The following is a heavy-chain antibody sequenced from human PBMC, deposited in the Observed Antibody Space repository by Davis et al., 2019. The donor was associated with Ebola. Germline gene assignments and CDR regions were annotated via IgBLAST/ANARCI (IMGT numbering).Heavy chain of an antibody. CDR3: ARDWAGLDV. D-gene: IGHD3-16*01. Sequence: GGSLRLSCAASGFTFSSYGMHWVRQAPGKGLEWVAVISYDGSNKYYADSVKGRFTISRDNSKNTLYLQMNSLRVEDTAVYYCARDWAGLDVWGKGTTVTVSS. V-gene: IGHV3-30*03. CDR2: ISYDGSNK. CDR1: GFTFSSYG. J-gene: IGHJ6*04.